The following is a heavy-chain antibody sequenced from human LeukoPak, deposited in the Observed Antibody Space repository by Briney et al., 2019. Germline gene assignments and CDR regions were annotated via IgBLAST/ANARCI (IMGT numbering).Heavy chain of an antibody. CDR2: INPNSGGT. Sequence: ASVKVSCKASGYTFTGYYMHWVRQAPGQGLEWMGWINPNSGGTNYAQEFQGRVTMTRDTSISTAYMELSRLRSDDTAVYYCARAAAAGTSHDAFDIWGQGTMVTVSS. CDR1: GYTFTGYY. D-gene: IGHD6-13*01. J-gene: IGHJ3*02. CDR3: ARAAAAGTSHDAFDI. V-gene: IGHV1-2*02.